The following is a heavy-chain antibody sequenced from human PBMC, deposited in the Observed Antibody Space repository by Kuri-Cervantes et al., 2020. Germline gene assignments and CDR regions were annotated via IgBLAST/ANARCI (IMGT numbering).Heavy chain of an antibody. D-gene: IGHD2-8*01. CDR2: ISGSGGST. J-gene: IGHJ6*02. CDR1: GFTFSSYA. CDR3: ARYCTNGVCQLEYYYGMDV. V-gene: IGHV3-23*01. Sequence: LSLTCAASGFTFSSYAMSWVRQAPGKGLEWVSAISGSGGSTYYADSVKGRFTISRDNSKNTLYLQMNSLRAEDTAVYYCARYCTNGVCQLEYYYGMDVWGQGTTVTVSS.